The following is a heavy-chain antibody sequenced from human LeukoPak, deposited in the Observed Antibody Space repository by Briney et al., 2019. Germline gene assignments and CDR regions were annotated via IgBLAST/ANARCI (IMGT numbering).Heavy chain of an antibody. D-gene: IGHD3-16*02. V-gene: IGHV3-30*02. CDR2: IRYDGSNK. Sequence: GGSLRLSCAASGFTFSSYGMHWVRQAPGKGLEWVAFIRYDGSNKYYADSVKGRFTISRDNAKTSLYLQMNSLRAEDTALYYCARDRGGIGYYMDVWGKGTTVTVSS. CDR3: ARDRGGIGYYMDV. CDR1: GFTFSSYG. J-gene: IGHJ6*03.